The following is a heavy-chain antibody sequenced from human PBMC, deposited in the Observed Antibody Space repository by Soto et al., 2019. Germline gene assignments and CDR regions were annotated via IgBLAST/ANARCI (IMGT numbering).Heavy chain of an antibody. CDR1: SGSSSSSCY. CDR3: ARQGSPGNYDFWSGYLYYYYGMDV. V-gene: IGHV4-39*01. CDR2: IYYSGST. D-gene: IGHD3-3*01. Sequence: PSETLSLTCAVSSGSSSSSCYWGWIRQPPGKGLEWIGSIYYSGSTYYNPSLKSRVTISVDTSKNQFSLKLSSVTAADTAVYYWARQGSPGNYDFWSGYLYYYYGMDVWGQGTTVTVSS. J-gene: IGHJ6*02.